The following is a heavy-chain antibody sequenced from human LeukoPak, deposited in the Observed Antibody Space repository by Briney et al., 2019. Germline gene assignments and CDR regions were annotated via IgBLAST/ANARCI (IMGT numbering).Heavy chain of an antibody. CDR1: GGSISSYC. Sequence: PSETLSLTCTVSGGSISSYCWSCIRQPAWKGLEWIGRICTSGSTNYNPSLKSRVTMSVDTSKNQFSLKLSSVTAADTAVYYCAEGGQWLRVWGQGTLVTVSS. D-gene: IGHD6-19*01. V-gene: IGHV4-4*07. J-gene: IGHJ4*02. CDR2: ICTSGST. CDR3: AEGGQWLRV.